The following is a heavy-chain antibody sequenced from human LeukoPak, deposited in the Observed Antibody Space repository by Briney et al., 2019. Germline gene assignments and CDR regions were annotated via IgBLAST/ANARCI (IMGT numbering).Heavy chain of an antibody. V-gene: IGHV5-51*01. CDR1: GYSFTNYW. J-gene: IGHJ4*02. CDR3: ARRGAGYCSGFSCYYFDY. Sequence: GESLKISCKGSGYSFTNYWIGWVRQMPGKDLEWMGIIFPGDSDTRYSPSFQGQVTISVDKSISTAYLQWSSLKASDTAMYYCARRGAGYCSGFSCYYFDYWGQGTLVTVSS. CDR2: IFPGDSDT. D-gene: IGHD2-15*01.